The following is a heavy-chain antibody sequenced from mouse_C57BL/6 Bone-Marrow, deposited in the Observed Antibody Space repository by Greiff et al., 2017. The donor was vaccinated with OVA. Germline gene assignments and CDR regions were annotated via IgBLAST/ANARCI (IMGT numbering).Heavy chain of an antibody. D-gene: IGHD2-3*01. CDR3: AVYDPYWYFDV. J-gene: IGHJ1*03. CDR2: IYWDDDT. CDR1: GFSLSTSGMG. Sequence: QVQLKESGPGILQSSQTLSLTCSFSGFSLSTSGMGVSWIRQPSGKGLEWLAHIYWDDDTRYNPSLKSRLTISKDTSRNQVFLKITSVDTADTATYYCAVYDPYWYFDVWGTGTTVTVSS. V-gene: IGHV8-12*01.